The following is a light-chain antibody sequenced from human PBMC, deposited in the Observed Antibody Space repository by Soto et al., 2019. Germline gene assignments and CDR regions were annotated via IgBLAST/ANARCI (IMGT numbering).Light chain of an antibody. CDR2: EAS. CDR3: YSFAGSATFV. J-gene: IGLJ3*02. Sequence: QSVLAQPASVSGSPGQSSTISCTGTSSDIGGYNLVSWYQHHPGNAPKLIIYEASKRPSGVSDRFSGSRSGDTASLTISALQSDDEGDYYCYSFAGSATFVFGGGTKLAVL. CDR1: SSDIGGYNL. V-gene: IGLV2-23*02.